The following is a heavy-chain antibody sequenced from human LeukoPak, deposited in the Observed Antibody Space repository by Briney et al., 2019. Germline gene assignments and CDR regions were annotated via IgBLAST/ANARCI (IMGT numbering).Heavy chain of an antibody. CDR1: GGSFSGYY. Sequence: PSETLSLTCAVYGGSFSGYYWSWIRHPPGKGLELIGEINHSGSTNYNPSLKSRVTISVDTSKNQFSLKLSSVTAADTAVYYCARGGYSYGYEGSSSWYTCFDYWGQGTLVTVSS. V-gene: IGHV4-34*01. D-gene: IGHD5-18*01. J-gene: IGHJ4*02. CDR2: INHSGST. CDR3: ARGGYSYGYEGSSSWYTCFDY.